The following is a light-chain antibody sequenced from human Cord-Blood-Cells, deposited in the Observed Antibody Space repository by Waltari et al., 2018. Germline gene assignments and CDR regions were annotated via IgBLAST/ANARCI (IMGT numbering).Light chain of an antibody. Sequence: QSALTQPASVSGSPGQSITISCTGTSSDVGGYHYVSWYQQHPGKAPKLMIYDASNRPSGFSNRFSGSKAGNTASLTISGLQAEDEADYYCSSYTSSSTLGFGGGTKLTVL. V-gene: IGLV2-14*01. CDR3: SSYTSSSTLG. CDR2: DAS. J-gene: IGLJ3*02. CDR1: SSDVGGYHY.